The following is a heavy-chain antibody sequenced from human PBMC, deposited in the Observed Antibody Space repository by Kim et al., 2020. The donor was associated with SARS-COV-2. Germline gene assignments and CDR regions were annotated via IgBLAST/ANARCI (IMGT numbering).Heavy chain of an antibody. Sequence: ASVKVSCQASGYTFTSYAMNWVRQAPGQGLEWMGWINTNTGNPTYAQGFTGRFVFSLDTSVSTAYLQISSLKAEDTAVYYCARDLRAPGYSGYDFPSGYYYYGMDVWGQGTTVTVSS. D-gene: IGHD5-12*01. J-gene: IGHJ6*02. CDR1: GYTFTSYA. CDR2: INTNTGNP. V-gene: IGHV7-4-1*02. CDR3: ARDLRAPGYSGYDFPSGYYYYGMDV.